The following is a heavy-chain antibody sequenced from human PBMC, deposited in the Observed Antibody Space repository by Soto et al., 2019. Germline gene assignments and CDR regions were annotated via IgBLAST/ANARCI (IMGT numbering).Heavy chain of an antibody. Sequence: SETLSLTCAVSGGSISSGGYSWSWIRQPPGKGLDWIGYIYHSGSTYYNPSLKSRVTISVATPKNQFSLKLSSVTAADTAVYYCARHTPAISISDHWGQGTLVTVSS. J-gene: IGHJ4*02. CDR2: IYHSGST. CDR3: ARHTPAISISDH. V-gene: IGHV4-30-2*03. CDR1: GGSISSGGYS. D-gene: IGHD2-15*01.